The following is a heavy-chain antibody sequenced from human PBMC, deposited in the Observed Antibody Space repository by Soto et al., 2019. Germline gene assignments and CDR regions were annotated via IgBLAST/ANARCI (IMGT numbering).Heavy chain of an antibody. D-gene: IGHD6-13*01. J-gene: IGHJ4*02. CDR1: GGSVTSSNY. CDR2: IYHSGST. Sequence: LSLTCTVSGGSVTSSNYWSWIRQPPGKGLEWIGYIYHSGSTYYNPSLKSRVTISVDRSKNQFSLKLSSVTAADTAVYYCASSHAGAHITAAVHWGQGTLVTVSS. V-gene: IGHV4-30-2*01. CDR3: ASSHAGAHITAAVH.